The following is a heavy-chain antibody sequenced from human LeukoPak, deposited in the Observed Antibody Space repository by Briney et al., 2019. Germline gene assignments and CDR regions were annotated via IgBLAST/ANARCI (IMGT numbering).Heavy chain of an antibody. CDR3: AGLRVGDYSRGGGGGERYFDY. CDR2: IYPGDSDT. D-gene: IGHD3-16*01. CDR1: GYSFTSYW. J-gene: IGHJ4*02. Sequence: GESLKISCKGSGYSFTSYWIGWVRQMPGKGLEWMGIIYPGDSDTRYSPSFQGQVTISADKSISTAYLQWSSLKASDTAMYYCAGLRVGDYSRGGGGGERYFDYWGQGTLVTVSS. V-gene: IGHV5-51*01.